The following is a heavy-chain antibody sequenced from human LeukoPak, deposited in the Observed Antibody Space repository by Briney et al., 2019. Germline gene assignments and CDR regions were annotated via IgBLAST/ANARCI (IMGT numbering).Heavy chain of an antibody. J-gene: IGHJ6*02. Sequence: GASVKVSCKASGYTFTSYGISWVRQAPGQGLEWMGCISAYNGNTNYAQKLQGRVTMTTDTSTSTACMELRSLRSDDTAVYYCARGRYCSSTSCYTGQYYYYGMDVWGQGTTVTVSS. CDR3: ARGRYCSSTSCYTGQYYYYGMDV. V-gene: IGHV1-18*01. CDR1: GYTFTSYG. D-gene: IGHD2-2*02. CDR2: ISAYNGNT.